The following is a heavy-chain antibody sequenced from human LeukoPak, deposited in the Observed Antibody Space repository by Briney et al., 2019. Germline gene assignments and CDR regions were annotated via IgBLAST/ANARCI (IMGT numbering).Heavy chain of an antibody. J-gene: IGHJ4*02. CDR3: AKDGGGWRQLSFDY. CDR2: ISSTSSIK. Sequence: GGSLRLSCAASGFTFSSYSMNWVRQAPGKGLEWVSYISSTSSIKYYADSVKGRFTISRDNSKNTQYLQMNSLRAEDTAVYYCAKDGGGWRQLSFDYWGQGTLVTVSS. V-gene: IGHV3-48*01. D-gene: IGHD5-24*01. CDR1: GFTFSSYS.